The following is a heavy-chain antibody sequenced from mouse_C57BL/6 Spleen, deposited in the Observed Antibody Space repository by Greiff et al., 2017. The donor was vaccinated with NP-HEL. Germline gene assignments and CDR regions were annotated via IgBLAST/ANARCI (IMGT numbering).Heavy chain of an antibody. Sequence: QVQLQQSGAELVKPGASVKISCKASGYAFSSYWMNWVKQRPGKGLEWIGQIYPGDGDTNYNGKFKGKATLTADKSSSTAYMQLSSLTSEDSAVYFCARSVYYGSSYYFDDWGQGTTLTVSS. CDR1: GYAFSSYW. J-gene: IGHJ2*01. D-gene: IGHD1-1*01. CDR3: ARSVYYGSSYYFDD. CDR2: IYPGDGDT. V-gene: IGHV1-80*01.